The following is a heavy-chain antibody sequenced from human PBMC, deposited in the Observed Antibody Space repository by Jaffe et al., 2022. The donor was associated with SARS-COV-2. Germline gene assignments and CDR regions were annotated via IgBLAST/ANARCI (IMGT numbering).Heavy chain of an antibody. CDR1: GFTFGGHA. D-gene: IGHD1-1*01. V-gene: IGHV3-23*01. CDR2: ISSGGGGRT. Sequence: EMELLESGGAWVQPGGSLRLSCAASGFTFGGHAMSWVRQTPGKGLEWVSTISSGGGGRTYYADSVKGRFTISRDNSKNTLHLQMNSLRAEDRAVYYCAKGNGPGDFYYYGVDVWGQGTTVTVSS. CDR3: AKGNGPGDFYYYGVDV. J-gene: IGHJ6*02.